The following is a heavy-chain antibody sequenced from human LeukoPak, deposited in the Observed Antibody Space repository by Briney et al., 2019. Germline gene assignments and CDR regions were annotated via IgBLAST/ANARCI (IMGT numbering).Heavy chain of an antibody. CDR1: GFTFGSYW. CDR2: IKQAGTEK. V-gene: IGHV3-7*05. CDR3: ARVRGDYYFDF. Sequence: GGSLRLSCAASGFTFGSYWMTWVRQAPGKGLEWVAKIKQAGTEKYYVDSVKGRFTISRDNAKNSLYLQMKSLRADDTAVHYCARVRGDYYFDFWGRGTPVTVSS. D-gene: IGHD3-16*01. J-gene: IGHJ4*02.